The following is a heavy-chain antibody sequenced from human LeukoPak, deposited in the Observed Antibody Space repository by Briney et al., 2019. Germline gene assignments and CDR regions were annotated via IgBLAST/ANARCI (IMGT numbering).Heavy chain of an antibody. Sequence: SETLSLTCTVSGGSISSYYWSWIRQPPGKGLEWIGYIYYSGSTNYNPSLKSRVTISVDTSKNQFSLKLSSVTAADTAVYYCARDHGDYDSSGYYYVGYFQHWGQGTLVTVSS. CDR3: ARDHGDYDSSGYYYVGYFQH. D-gene: IGHD3-22*01. CDR1: GGSISSYY. J-gene: IGHJ1*01. V-gene: IGHV4-59*01. CDR2: IYYSGST.